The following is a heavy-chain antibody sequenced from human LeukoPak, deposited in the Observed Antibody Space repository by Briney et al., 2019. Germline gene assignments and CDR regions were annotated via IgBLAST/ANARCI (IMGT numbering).Heavy chain of an antibody. CDR1: GFTFSSYA. V-gene: IGHV3-23*01. D-gene: IGHD3-22*01. J-gene: IGHJ3*02. CDR2: ISGSGGST. Sequence: GGSLRLSCAASGFTFSSYAMSWVRQAPGKGLEWVSAISGSGGSTYYADSVKGRFTISRDNSKNTLYLQMNSLRAEDTAVYYCAKSVAPNYYDSSGYWVNDAFDIWGQGTMVTVSS. CDR3: AKSVAPNYYDSSGYWVNDAFDI.